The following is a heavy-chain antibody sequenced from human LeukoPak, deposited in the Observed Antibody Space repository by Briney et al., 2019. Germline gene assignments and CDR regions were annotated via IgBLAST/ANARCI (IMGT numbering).Heavy chain of an antibody. Sequence: ASVKVSCKASGYTFTGYYMHWVRQAPGQGLEWMGWINPNSGGTNYAQKFQGRVTMTRDTSISAAYMELSRLRSDDTAVYYCARNGANIVATIGWIDYYYYYMDVWGKGTTVTVSS. V-gene: IGHV1-2*02. J-gene: IGHJ6*03. CDR3: ARNGANIVATIGWIDYYYYYMDV. D-gene: IGHD5-12*01. CDR2: INPNSGGT. CDR1: GYTFTGYY.